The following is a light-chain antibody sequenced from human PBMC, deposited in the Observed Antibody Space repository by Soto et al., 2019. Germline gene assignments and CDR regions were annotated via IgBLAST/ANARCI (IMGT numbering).Light chain of an antibody. CDR1: QSVSSN. Sequence: EIVMTQSPATLSVSPGERAPLSCRASQSVSSNLAWYQQKPGQAPRLLIYGASTRATGIPDRFSGSGSGTDFTLTISRLEPEDFAVYYCQQYGRSPPWTFGQGTKVDIK. V-gene: IGKV3-20*01. J-gene: IGKJ1*01. CDR2: GAS. CDR3: QQYGRSPPWT.